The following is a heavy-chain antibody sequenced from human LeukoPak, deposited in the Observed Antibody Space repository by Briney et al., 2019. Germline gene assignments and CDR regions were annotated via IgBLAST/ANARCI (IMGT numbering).Heavy chain of an antibody. D-gene: IGHD3-22*01. Sequence: ASVKVSCKASGYTFTGYYMHWVRQAPGQGLEWMGWINPNSGGTNYAQKFQGRVTMTRDTSISTAYMELSRLRSDDTAVYYCARYDGSGYLLDDYWGQGTLVTVSS. J-gene: IGHJ4*02. CDR2: INPNSGGT. CDR3: ARYDGSGYLLDDY. CDR1: GYTFTGYY. V-gene: IGHV1-2*02.